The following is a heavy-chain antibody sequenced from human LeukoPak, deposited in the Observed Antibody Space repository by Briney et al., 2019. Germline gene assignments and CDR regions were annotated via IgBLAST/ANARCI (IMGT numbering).Heavy chain of an antibody. Sequence: ASVKVSCKASGYTFTGYYMHWVRQAPGQGLEWMGWINPNSGNTGYAQKFQGRVTMTRNTSISTAYMELRSLRSEDTAVYYCARGVGYSGGADALDIWGQGTMVTVSS. CDR1: GYTFTGYY. CDR3: ARGVGYSGGADALDI. V-gene: IGHV1-8*02. J-gene: IGHJ3*02. D-gene: IGHD5-12*01. CDR2: INPNSGNT.